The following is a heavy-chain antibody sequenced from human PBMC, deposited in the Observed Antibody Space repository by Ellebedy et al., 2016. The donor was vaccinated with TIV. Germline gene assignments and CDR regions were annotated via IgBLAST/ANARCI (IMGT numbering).Heavy chain of an antibody. D-gene: IGHD2-2*01. Sequence: GSLRLXXTVSGGSISSFYWTWIRQPPGKGLEWVGHLTHTGRTNYNPSLQSRVAISLDSSKTQFSLELNSVTAANTAVYFCARSCSPSCWECLEYWGQGVLVTVSS. V-gene: IGHV4-59*13. CDR2: LTHTGRT. CDR3: ARSCSPSCWECLEY. J-gene: IGHJ4*02. CDR1: GGSISSFY.